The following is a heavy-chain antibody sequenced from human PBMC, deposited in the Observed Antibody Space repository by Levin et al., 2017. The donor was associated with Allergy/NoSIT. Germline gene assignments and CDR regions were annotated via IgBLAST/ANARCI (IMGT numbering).Heavy chain of an antibody. CDR2: IYYSGTT. D-gene: IGHD5-18*01. V-gene: IGHV4-59*01. Sequence: SETLSLTCTVSGGSISNYYWSWIRQPPGKGLEWIGYIYYSGTTNYNPSLKSRVTISVDTSKSQFFLKLTSVTAADTAIYYCARMGDTAMVDPFDYWGQGTLVTVSS. J-gene: IGHJ4*02. CDR1: GGSISNYY. CDR3: ARMGDTAMVDPFDY.